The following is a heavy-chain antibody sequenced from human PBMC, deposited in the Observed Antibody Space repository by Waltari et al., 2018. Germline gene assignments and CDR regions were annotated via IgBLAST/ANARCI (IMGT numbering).Heavy chain of an antibody. CDR1: GFSFRNYW. V-gene: IGHV3-74*01. CDR2: INPDGSSI. CDR3: TRATAVSFDY. Sequence: EVQLVESGGGLVQPGGSLRLSCAASGFSFRNYWIHWVRQAPGKGLEWVSRINPDGSSISHADSVRGRFTITRDNAKNTLYLQMNSLRVDDTAVYYCTRATAVSFDYWGLGTLVTVSS. J-gene: IGHJ4*02. D-gene: IGHD6-19*01.